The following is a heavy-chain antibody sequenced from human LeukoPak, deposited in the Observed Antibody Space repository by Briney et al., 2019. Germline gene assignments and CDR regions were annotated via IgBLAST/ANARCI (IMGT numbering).Heavy chain of an antibody. J-gene: IGHJ6*02. CDR2: ITGSGGGT. CDR3: ARSPLYYDILTGQPYYYGMDV. V-gene: IGHV3-23*01. CDR1: GFTFSNYA. D-gene: IGHD3-9*01. Sequence: PGGSLRLSCAASGFTFSNYAMNWVRQAPGKGLEWVSTITGSGGGTYYADSVKGRFTISRDNSKNTLYLQMNSLRAEDTAVYYCARSPLYYDILTGQPYYYGMDVWGQGTTVTVSS.